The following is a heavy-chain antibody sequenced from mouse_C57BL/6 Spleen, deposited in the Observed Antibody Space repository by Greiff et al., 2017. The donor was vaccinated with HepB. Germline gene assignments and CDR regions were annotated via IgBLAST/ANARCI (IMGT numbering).Heavy chain of an antibody. V-gene: IGHV1-55*01. CDR3: ARSPDWDRGYFDY. Sequence: VQLQQPGAELVKPGASVKMSCKASGYTFTSYWITWVKQRPGQGLEWIGDIYPGSGSTNYNEKFKSKATLTVDTSSSTAYMQLSSLTSDDSAVYYCARSPDWDRGYFDYWGQGTTLTVSS. D-gene: IGHD4-1*01. J-gene: IGHJ2*01. CDR1: GYTFTSYW. CDR2: IYPGSGST.